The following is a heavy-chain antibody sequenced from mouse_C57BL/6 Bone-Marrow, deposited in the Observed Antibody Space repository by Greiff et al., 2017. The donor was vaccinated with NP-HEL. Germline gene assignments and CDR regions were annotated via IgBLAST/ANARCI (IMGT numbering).Heavy chain of an antibody. CDR3: ARNWLGDGNSWFAY. CDR2: LWSGGST. Sequence: VMLVESGPGLVQPSQSLSITCTVSGFSLTSYGVHWVRQSPGKGLEWLGVLWSGGSTDYNAAFISRLSISKDNSKSQVFFKMNSLQADDTAIYYCARNWLGDGNSWFAYWGQGTLVTVSA. J-gene: IGHJ3*01. D-gene: IGHD2-1*01. V-gene: IGHV2-2*01. CDR1: GFSLTSYG.